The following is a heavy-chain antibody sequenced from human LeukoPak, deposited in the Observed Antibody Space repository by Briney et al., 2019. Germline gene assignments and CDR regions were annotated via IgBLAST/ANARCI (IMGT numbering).Heavy chain of an antibody. J-gene: IGHJ5*02. Sequence: SVKVSCKASGGTFSSYAISWVRQAPGQGLEWMGGIIPIFGTANYAQKFQGRVTITTDESTSTAYMELSSLRSEDTAVYYCASNYDFWSGYFGWFDPWGQGTLVTVSS. CDR3: ASNYDFWSGYFGWFDP. V-gene: IGHV1-69*05. D-gene: IGHD3-3*01. CDR2: IIPIFGTA. CDR1: GGTFSSYA.